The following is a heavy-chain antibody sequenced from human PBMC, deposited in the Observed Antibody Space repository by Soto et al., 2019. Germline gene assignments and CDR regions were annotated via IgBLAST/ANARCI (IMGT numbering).Heavy chain of an antibody. Sequence: GGSLRLSCAASGFTFSNFWMSWVRHAPGKGLEWVANIKQDGSEKYYVDSVKGRFTISRDNAKNSLFLQMNSLRAEDTAVYYCARDLPMPRGLFDYWGQGTLVTVSS. V-gene: IGHV3-7*03. CDR1: GFTFSNFW. CDR3: ARDLPMPRGLFDY. D-gene: IGHD3-10*01. J-gene: IGHJ4*02. CDR2: IKQDGSEK.